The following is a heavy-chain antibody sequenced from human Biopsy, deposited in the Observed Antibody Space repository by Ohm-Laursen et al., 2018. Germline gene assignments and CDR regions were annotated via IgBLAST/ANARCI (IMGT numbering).Heavy chain of an antibody. Sequence: SETLSLTCTVSGDSISSYYWSWIRQPPGKGLQWIGYGYYTGSTDYNPSLQSRVTISVDTSKNPFSLRLRSVTPADTAIYYCARDRGYYSDRTVPGYFDLWGRGTLVTVSS. CDR2: GYYTGST. D-gene: IGHD3-22*01. J-gene: IGHJ2*01. CDR1: GDSISSYY. CDR3: ARDRGYYSDRTVPGYFDL. V-gene: IGHV4-59*01.